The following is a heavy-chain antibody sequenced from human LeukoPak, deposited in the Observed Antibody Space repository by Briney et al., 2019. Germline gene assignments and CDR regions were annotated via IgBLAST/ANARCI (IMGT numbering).Heavy chain of an antibody. V-gene: IGHV5-10-1*01. CDR1: GYSFTSYW. D-gene: IGHD6-19*01. CDR3: ARRPKGIAVAGTIG. Sequence: TGESLKISCKGSGYSFTSYWISWVRQMPGKGLEWMGRIDPSDSYTNYSPSFQGHVTISADKSISTAYLQWSSLKASDTAMYYCARRPKGIAVAGTIGWGQGTLVTVSS. CDR2: IDPSDSYT. J-gene: IGHJ4*02.